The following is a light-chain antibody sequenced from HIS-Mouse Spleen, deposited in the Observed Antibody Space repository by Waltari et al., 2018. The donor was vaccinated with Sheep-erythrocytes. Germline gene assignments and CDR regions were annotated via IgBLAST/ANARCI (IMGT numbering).Light chain of an antibody. Sequence: PSSLSASVGDRVTITCQASQDISNYLNWYQQKPDQSPVLVIYQDSKRPSGIPERFSGSNSGNTATLTISGTQAMDEADYYCQAWDSSTAVFGGGTKLTVL. CDR2: QDS. V-gene: IGLV3-1*01. CDR1: QDISNY. J-gene: IGLJ2*01. CDR3: QAWDSSTAV.